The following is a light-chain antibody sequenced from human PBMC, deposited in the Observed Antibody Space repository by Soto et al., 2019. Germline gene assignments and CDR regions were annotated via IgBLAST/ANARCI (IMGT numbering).Light chain of an antibody. J-gene: IGKJ3*01. V-gene: IGKV1-13*02. Sequence: AIQLTQSPSSLSASVGDRVTITCRASQGISSALAWYQQKPGQAPKLLIYDASSLESGVPSRFSGSGSGSDFTLTISSLQPEDFATYYCQQFNSYPLTFGLGTKVDIK. CDR2: DAS. CDR3: QQFNSYPLT. CDR1: QGISSA.